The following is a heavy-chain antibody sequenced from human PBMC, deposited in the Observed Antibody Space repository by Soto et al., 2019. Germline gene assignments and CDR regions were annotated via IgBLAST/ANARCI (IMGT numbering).Heavy chain of an antibody. J-gene: IGHJ4*02. Sequence: LRLSCAASGFTFSSYSMNWVRQAPGKGLEWVSSISSSSSCIYYADSAKGRFTISRDNAKNSLYLQMNSLRAEDTAVYYCARAAGYYDSSGYYLDLYYWGQGTLVTVSS. CDR3: ARAAGYYDSSGYYLDLYY. V-gene: IGHV3-21*01. D-gene: IGHD3-22*01. CDR1: GFTFSSYS. CDR2: ISSSSSCI.